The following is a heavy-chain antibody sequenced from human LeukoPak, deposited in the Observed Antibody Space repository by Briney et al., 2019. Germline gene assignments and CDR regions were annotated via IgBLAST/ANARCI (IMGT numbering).Heavy chain of an antibody. D-gene: IGHD3-16*01. Sequence: ASVKVSCKASGNSFTDYCIHWVRQAPGQGPEWMGWINPNTGYTNYAQKFRGRVTLTRDTSINTAYLELNRLISDDTAVYYCAKIKYNRGSYDLWGQGTLVTVSS. CDR1: GNSFTDYC. V-gene: IGHV1-2*02. CDR3: AKIKYNRGSYDL. CDR2: INPNTGYT. J-gene: IGHJ3*01.